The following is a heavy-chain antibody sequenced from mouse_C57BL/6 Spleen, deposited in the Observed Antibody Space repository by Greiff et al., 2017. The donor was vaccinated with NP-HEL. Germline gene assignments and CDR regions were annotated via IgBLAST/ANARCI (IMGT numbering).Heavy chain of an antibody. V-gene: IGHV14-3*01. J-gene: IGHJ4*01. Sequence: VQLKESVAELVRPGASVKLSCTASGFNIKNTYMHWVKQRPEQGLEWIGRIDPANGNTKYAPKFQGKATITADTSSNTAYLQLSSLTSEDTAIYYCARRDYGSSYAMDYWGQGTSVTVSS. CDR2: IDPANGNT. D-gene: IGHD1-1*01. CDR3: ARRDYGSSYAMDY. CDR1: GFNIKNTY.